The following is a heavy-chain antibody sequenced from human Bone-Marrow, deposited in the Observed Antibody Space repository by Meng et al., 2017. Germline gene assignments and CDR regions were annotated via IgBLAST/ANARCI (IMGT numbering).Heavy chain of an antibody. J-gene: IGHJ4*02. CDR1: GFTFGDYA. CDR2: IKSKSSGGTT. V-gene: IGHV3-49*04. CDR3: TRGVYCSGTDCFFYDY. Sequence: GESLKISCTGSGFTFGDYAMSWVRQAPGKGLEWLGFIKSKSSGGTTEYAASVRGRFTFSRDDSKTIAYLQMNSLKTEDTAVYYCTRGVYCSGTDCFFYDYWGLGTLVTVSS. D-gene: IGHD2-21*02.